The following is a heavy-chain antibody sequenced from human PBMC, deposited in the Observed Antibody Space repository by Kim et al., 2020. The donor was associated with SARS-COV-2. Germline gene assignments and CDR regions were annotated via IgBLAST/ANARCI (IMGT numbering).Heavy chain of an antibody. V-gene: IGHV4-39*02. CDR2: IYYSGGA. D-gene: IGHD3-3*01. J-gene: IGHJ3*02. CDR3: ASHLDYPTAFDI. CDR1: GGSISSTTYY. Sequence: SETLSLTCSASGGSISSTTYYWGWIRQPPGKGLEWIGSIYYSGGATCNPSLKSRVCISVDTSTNHISLKLSSVPATDTAAVYCASHLDYPTAFDIWAQG.